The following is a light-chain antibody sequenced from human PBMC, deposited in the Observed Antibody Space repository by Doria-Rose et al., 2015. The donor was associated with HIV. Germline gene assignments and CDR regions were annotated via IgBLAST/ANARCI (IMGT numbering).Light chain of an antibody. CDR3: QQRSNWPPIFT. CDR1: QSVSSN. V-gene: IGKV3-11*01. J-gene: IGKJ3*01. CDR2: DAS. Sequence: EIVLTQSPATLSLPPGERAALSCRASQSVSSNLAWYQQKPGQAPRLLIYDASNRATGIPARFSGSGSGTDFTLTISSLEPEDFAVYFYQQRSNWPPIFTFGPGTKVDI.